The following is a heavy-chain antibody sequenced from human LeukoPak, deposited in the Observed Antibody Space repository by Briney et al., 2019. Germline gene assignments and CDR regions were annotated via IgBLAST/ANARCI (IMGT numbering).Heavy chain of an antibody. CDR1: GFIFSNYE. V-gene: IGHV3-48*03. Sequence: PGGSLRLSCTVCGFIFSNYEMNWVRQAPGKGLEWISYNSVSGRAMYYADSDKGRFTISRDNAKNSLYLQINSLRVEDTAVYFCVTDGYYDSSGYYYAYYFDYWGQGTLVTVSS. J-gene: IGHJ4*02. D-gene: IGHD3-22*01. CDR2: NSVSGRAM. CDR3: VTDGYYDSSGYYYAYYFDY.